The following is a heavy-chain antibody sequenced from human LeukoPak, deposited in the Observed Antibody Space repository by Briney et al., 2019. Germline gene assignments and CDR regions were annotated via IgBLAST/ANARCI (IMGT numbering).Heavy chain of an antibody. Sequence: GGSLRLSCAASGFTFDDYGMSWVRHAPGKGLEWVSGISGSGGSTYYADSVKGRFTISRDNSKNTLYLQMNSLRAEDTAVYYCAKGRSSWYVGNWFDPWGQGTLVTVSS. CDR1: GFTFDDYG. CDR2: ISGSGGST. CDR3: AKGRSSWYVGNWFDP. D-gene: IGHD6-13*01. V-gene: IGHV3-23*01. J-gene: IGHJ5*02.